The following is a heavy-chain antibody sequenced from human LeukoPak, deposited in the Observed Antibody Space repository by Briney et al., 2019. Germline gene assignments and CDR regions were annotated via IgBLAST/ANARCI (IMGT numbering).Heavy chain of an antibody. CDR1: GYTFTGYY. J-gene: IGHJ4*02. CDR2: INPNSGGT. Sequence: WASVKVSCKASGYTFTGYYMHWVRQAPGQGLEWMGWINPNSGGTNYAQKFQGRVTMTRDTSISTAYMELSRLRSDDTAVYYCARVHRPSYYYDSSGYHYFDYWGQGTLVTVSS. D-gene: IGHD3-22*01. CDR3: ARVHRPSYYYDSSGYHYFDY. V-gene: IGHV1-2*02.